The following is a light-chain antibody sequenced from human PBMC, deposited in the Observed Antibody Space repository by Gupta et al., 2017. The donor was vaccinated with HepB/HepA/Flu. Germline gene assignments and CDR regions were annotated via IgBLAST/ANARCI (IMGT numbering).Light chain of an antibody. J-gene: IGLJ2*01. CDR1: SSDVGGYNF. V-gene: IGLV2-14*03. CDR2: DVS. CDR3: SSKTTSRWVV. Sequence: QSALTQPASLSASPGPSIPISSTGTSSDVGGYNFVSWYQHHPGKAPRLLIYDVSNRPSGVSNRFSGSKSGNTASLAISGLQSEDEADYYCSSKTTSRWVVFGGGTKLTVL.